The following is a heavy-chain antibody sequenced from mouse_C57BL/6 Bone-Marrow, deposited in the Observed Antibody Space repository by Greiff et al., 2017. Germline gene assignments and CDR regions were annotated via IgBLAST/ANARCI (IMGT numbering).Heavy chain of an antibody. CDR2: ISSGSSTI. CDR1: GFTFSDYG. CDR3: ARDYYGHYYAMDY. J-gene: IGHJ4*01. Sequence: DVQLVESGGGLVKPGGSLKLSCAASGFTFSDYGMHWVRQAPEKGLEWVAYISSGSSTIYYADTVKGRFTISRDNAKNTLFLQMTSLTSEDTAMYYCARDYYGHYYAMDYWGQGTSVTVSS. D-gene: IGHD1-1*01. V-gene: IGHV5-17*01.